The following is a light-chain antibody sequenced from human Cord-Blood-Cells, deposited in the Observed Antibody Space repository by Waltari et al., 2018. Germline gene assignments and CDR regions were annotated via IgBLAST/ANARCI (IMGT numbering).Light chain of an antibody. CDR3: SSYTSSSTWV. CDR2: DVS. J-gene: IGLJ3*02. Sequence: QSALTQPASVSGSPGQSITISCTGTSSDVGGYNYVSWYQQHPGKAPKLMVCDVSKRPSVVSSRLSGSKSGNTASLTISGLQAEDEADYYCSSYTSSSTWVFGGGTKLTVL. V-gene: IGLV2-14*01. CDR1: SSDVGGYNY.